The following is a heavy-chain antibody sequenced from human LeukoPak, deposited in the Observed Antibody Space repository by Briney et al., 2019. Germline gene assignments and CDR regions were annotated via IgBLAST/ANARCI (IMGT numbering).Heavy chain of an antibody. D-gene: IGHD2-21*02. J-gene: IGHJ3*02. Sequence: GASVKVSCTASGYTFTSYYIHWVRQAPGQGLEWMGIINPSGGSTTYAQILQGRATMTRDTSTSTVYMELSSLRSEDTAVYYCVRVVTPSAYDIWGQGTMVTVSS. CDR3: VRVVTPSAYDI. V-gene: IGHV1-46*01. CDR1: GYTFTSYY. CDR2: INPSGGST.